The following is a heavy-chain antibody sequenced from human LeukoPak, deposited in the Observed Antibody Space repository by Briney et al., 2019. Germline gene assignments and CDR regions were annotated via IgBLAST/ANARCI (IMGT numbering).Heavy chain of an antibody. CDR1: GASISSSSYY. Sequence: SETLSLTCTVSGASISSSSYYWGWIRQPPGKGLEWIGSIYYSGSTYYNASLKSQVSISIDTSKNQFSLRLTSVTAADTAVYYCARQTGSGLFILPGGQGTLVTVSS. CDR2: IYYSGST. D-gene: IGHD3/OR15-3a*01. V-gene: IGHV4-39*01. CDR3: ARQTGSGLFILP. J-gene: IGHJ4*02.